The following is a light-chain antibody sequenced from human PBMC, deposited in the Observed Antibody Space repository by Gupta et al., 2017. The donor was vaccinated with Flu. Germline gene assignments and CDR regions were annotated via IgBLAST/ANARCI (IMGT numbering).Light chain of an antibody. CDR2: GAS. J-gene: IGKJ4*01. V-gene: IGKV3-15*01. CDR1: QSVSSN. CDR3: QQENNCPLT. Sequence: ELVMTQSPSTLSASPGAGATLPCRPSQSVSSNLAWYQQKPGQAPRLLIYGASTRATGSPARFSGSGSGTEFTLTISSLQSEDVAVYYCQQENNCPLTFGGGTKVEIK.